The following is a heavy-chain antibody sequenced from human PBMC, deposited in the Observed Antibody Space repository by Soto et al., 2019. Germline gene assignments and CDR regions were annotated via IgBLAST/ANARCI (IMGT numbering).Heavy chain of an antibody. J-gene: IGHJ4*02. Sequence: GGSLRLSCAASGFTFSSYAMSWVRQAPGKGLEWVSVIIGSGGSTYYADSVKVRFTISRGNSKNTLYLQMNSLRAEDTAVYYFAKDTRPQYCSGGSCYANSPAYWGQGTLVTVSS. CDR2: IIGSGGST. CDR3: AKDTRPQYCSGGSCYANSPAY. CDR1: GFTFSSYA. V-gene: IGHV3-23*01. D-gene: IGHD2-15*01.